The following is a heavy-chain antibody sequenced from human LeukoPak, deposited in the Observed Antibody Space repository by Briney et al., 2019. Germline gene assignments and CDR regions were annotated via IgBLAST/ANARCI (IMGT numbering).Heavy chain of an antibody. CDR3: ARDGTISYYMDV. CDR1: GYTFTGYY. D-gene: IGHD3-9*01. V-gene: IGHV1-2*02. CDR2: INPNSGGT. J-gene: IGHJ6*03. Sequence: ASVKVSCKASGYTFTGYYMHWVRQAPGQGLEWMGWINPNSGGTNYAQKFQGRVTMTRDMSISTAYMELSRLRSDDTAVYYCARDGTISYYMDVWGKGTTVTVSS.